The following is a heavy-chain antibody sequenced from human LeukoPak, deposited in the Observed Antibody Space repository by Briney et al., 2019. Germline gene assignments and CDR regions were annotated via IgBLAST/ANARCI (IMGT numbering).Heavy chain of an antibody. Sequence: GSLRLSCAASGFAFSSYSMNWVRQAPGKGLEWIGEINHSGSTNYNPSLKSRVTISVDTSKNQFSLKLSSVTAADTAVYYCARSSPWDNWFDPWGQGTLVTVSS. D-gene: IGHD1-26*01. V-gene: IGHV4-34*01. CDR3: ARSSPWDNWFDP. J-gene: IGHJ5*02. CDR2: INHSGST. CDR1: GFAFSSYS.